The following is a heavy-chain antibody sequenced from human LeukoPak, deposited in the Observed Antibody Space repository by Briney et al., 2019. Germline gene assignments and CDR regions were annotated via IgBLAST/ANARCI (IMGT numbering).Heavy chain of an antibody. CDR3: ASGLRDYYPTNYFDY. CDR1: GGSISSSNW. CDR2: IYHSGST. D-gene: IGHD3-22*01. J-gene: IGHJ4*02. V-gene: IGHV4-4*02. Sequence: SETLSLTCAVSGGSISSSNWWSWVRQPPGKGLERIGEIYHSGSTNYNPSLKSRVTISVDKSKNQFSLKLSSVTAADTAVYYCASGLRDYYPTNYFDYWGQGTLVTVSS.